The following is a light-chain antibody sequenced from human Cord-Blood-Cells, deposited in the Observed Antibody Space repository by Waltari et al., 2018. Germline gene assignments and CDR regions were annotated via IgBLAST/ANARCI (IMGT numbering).Light chain of an antibody. CDR1: QSVSSN. V-gene: IGKV3-15*01. J-gene: IGKJ3*01. Sequence: MTQSPATLSVSPGERATLSCRASQSVSSNLAWYQQKPGQAPRLLIYGASTRATGIPARFSGSGSGTEFTLTINSLQSEDFAVYYCQQYNNWPRVFGPGTKVDIK. CDR3: QQYNNWPRV. CDR2: GAS.